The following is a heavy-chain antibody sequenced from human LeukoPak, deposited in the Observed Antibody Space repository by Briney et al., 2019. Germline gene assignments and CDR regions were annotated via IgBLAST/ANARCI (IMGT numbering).Heavy chain of an antibody. CDR1: GGSISSSSYY. V-gene: IGHV4-39*07. CDR3: ARDSDSRGHWYFDL. Sequence: PSETLSLTCTVSGGSISSSSYYWGWIRQPPGKGLEWIGSIYYSGSTYYNPSLKSRVTISVDTSKNQFSLELSSVTAADTAVYYCARDSDSRGHWYFDLWGRGTLVTVSS. J-gene: IGHJ2*01. CDR2: IYYSGST. D-gene: IGHD3-22*01.